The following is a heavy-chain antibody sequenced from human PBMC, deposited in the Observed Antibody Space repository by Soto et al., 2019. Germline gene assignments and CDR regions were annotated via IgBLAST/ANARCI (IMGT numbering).Heavy chain of an antibody. Sequence: GGSLRLSCAASGFTFSSYAMSWVRQAPGKGLEWVSAISGSGGSTYYADSVKGRFTSSRDNSKNTLYLQMNSLRAEDTAVYYCARGASGYEFLGYYGMDVWGQGTTVTVSS. V-gene: IGHV3-23*01. CDR2: ISGSGGST. CDR3: ARGASGYEFLGYYGMDV. D-gene: IGHD5-12*01. CDR1: GFTFSSYA. J-gene: IGHJ6*02.